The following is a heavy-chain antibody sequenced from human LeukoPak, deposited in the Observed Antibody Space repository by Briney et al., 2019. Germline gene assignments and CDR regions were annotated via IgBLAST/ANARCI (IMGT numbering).Heavy chain of an antibody. CDR2: ISTSSGAI. CDR1: GFTFSTYS. D-gene: IGHD6-19*01. CDR3: AREYSSGWSYYFDF. Sequence: PGGSLRLSCAASGFTFSTYSTNWVRQAPGKGLEWVSYISTSSGAIYYADSVKGRFTISRDNAKNSLYLQMNSLRAEDTGVYYCAREYSSGWSYYFDFWGQGTLVTVSS. J-gene: IGHJ4*02. V-gene: IGHV3-48*04.